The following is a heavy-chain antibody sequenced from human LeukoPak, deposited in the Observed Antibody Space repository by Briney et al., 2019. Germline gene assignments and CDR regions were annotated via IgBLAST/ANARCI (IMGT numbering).Heavy chain of an antibody. CDR2: IYPGDSDT. CDR3: SRTATVQSYDIDY. V-gene: IGHV5-51*01. Sequence: GESLKISCKGSGYSFTNYWIGWVRQMPGKGLEWMGIIYPGDSDTRYSPSLQGQVTNSADKSISTAYLQLRSVKASDNAMENCSRTATVQSYDIDYWGQGTLVTVSS. CDR1: GYSFTNYW. J-gene: IGHJ4*02. D-gene: IGHD2-8*01.